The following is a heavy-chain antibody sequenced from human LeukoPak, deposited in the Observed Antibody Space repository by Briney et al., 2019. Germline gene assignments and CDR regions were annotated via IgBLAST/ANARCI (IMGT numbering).Heavy chain of an antibody. Sequence: SGGSLRLSCAASGFSFNAYYMTWIRQGPGKGLEWLSSISGSGDTVYYADSVRGRFTVSRDNARSSLYLQIDGLRAEDTAFYYCAREFTMIVVVGVFDIWGQGTLVTVSS. J-gene: IGHJ3*02. CDR2: ISGSGDTV. V-gene: IGHV3-11*01. CDR1: GFSFNAYY. D-gene: IGHD3-22*01. CDR3: AREFTMIVVVGVFDI.